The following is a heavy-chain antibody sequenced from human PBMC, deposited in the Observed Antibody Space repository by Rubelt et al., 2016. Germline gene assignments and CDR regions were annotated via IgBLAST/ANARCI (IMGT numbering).Heavy chain of an antibody. CDR1: GGSFSNYY. D-gene: IGHD6-19*01. J-gene: IGHJ3*01. CDR3: ARRPTLKGMQWLERLRVVLAFDF. V-gene: IGHV4-34*01. CDR2: INKSGNT. Sequence: MRRQQWGAGLFRPSRTLSLTCGVYGGSFSNYYWTWIRQPPGKGLEWIGDINKSGNTDYNPSLKSRVTISVDTSKNQFSLKLSSVTAADTAVYYCARRPTLKGMQWLERLRVVLAFDFWGQGTMVTVSS.